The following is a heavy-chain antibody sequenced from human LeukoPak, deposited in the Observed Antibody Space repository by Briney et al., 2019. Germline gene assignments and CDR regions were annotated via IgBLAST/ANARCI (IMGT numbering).Heavy chain of an antibody. Sequence: SETLSLTCAVYGGSFSGYYWSWIRQPPGRGLEWIGEINHSGSTNYNPSLKSRVTISVDTSKNQFSLKLSSVTAADTAVYYCARGSSPMTTADYWGQGTLVTVSS. CDR1: GGSFSGYY. CDR3: ARGSSPMTTADY. J-gene: IGHJ4*02. V-gene: IGHV4-34*01. D-gene: IGHD4-17*01. CDR2: INHSGST.